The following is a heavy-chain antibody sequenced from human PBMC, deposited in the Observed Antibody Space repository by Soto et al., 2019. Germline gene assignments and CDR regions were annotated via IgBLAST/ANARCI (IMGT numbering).Heavy chain of an antibody. J-gene: IGHJ4*02. Sequence: GGSLRLSCAASGFSFSSYAMSWVRQAPGKGLEWVSGISASGGSTYYADSVKGRFTISRDNSKNTLYLQMNSLRAEDTAVYYCAKDFSRDIVVVPAAKADTAMLRGYWGQGTLVTVSS. CDR3: AKDFSRDIVVVPAAKADTAMLRGY. D-gene: IGHD2-2*01. V-gene: IGHV3-23*01. CDR1: GFSFSSYA. CDR2: ISASGGST.